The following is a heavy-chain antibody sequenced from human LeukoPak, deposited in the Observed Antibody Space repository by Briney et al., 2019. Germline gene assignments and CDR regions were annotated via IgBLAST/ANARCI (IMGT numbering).Heavy chain of an antibody. CDR1: GYTFTGYY. V-gene: IGHV1-2*02. CDR3: ARPNGDYHNWFDP. D-gene: IGHD4-17*01. Sequence: ASVQVSCKASGYTFTGYYIHWVRQAPGKGLEWMGWINHNSGDTNYAQKFQDRVTLSRDTSISTAYMELTNLRSDDTAVYYCARPNGDYHNWFDPWGQGTLVTVSS. J-gene: IGHJ5*02. CDR2: INHNSGDT.